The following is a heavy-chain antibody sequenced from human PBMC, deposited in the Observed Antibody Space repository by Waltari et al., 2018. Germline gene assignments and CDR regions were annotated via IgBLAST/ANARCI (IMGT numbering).Heavy chain of an antibody. J-gene: IGHJ4*02. CDR2: IYTSGST. CDR1: GSPLTSSNY. Sequence: QVQLQESGPGLVKPSQTLSLTCAVSGSPLTSSNYWTWIRQPAGKGLEWIGLIYTSGSTNYNPSLKRRVTISVDASKNQFSLKLSSVTAADTAVYYCARELGNWGQGTLVTVSA. V-gene: IGHV4-61*02. CDR3: ARELGN.